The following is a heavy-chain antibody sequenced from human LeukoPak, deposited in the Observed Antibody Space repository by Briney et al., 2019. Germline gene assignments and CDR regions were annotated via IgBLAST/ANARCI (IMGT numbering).Heavy chain of an antibody. CDR3: ARGFRNGPFDC. D-gene: IGHD2-8*01. V-gene: IGHV3-20*04. Sequence: PGGSLRLSCAASGFTFSSYAMSWVRQPPGKGLEWVSGINRNGGSTDYADSVKGRFTISRDNAKNSHFLQMSSLRVDDTALYYCARGFRNGPFDCWGQGTLVTVSS. CDR1: GFTFSSYA. J-gene: IGHJ4*02. CDR2: INRNGGST.